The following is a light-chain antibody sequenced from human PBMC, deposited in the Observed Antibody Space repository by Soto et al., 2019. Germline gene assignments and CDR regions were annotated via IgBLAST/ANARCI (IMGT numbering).Light chain of an antibody. CDR2: AND. V-gene: IGLV1-40*01. J-gene: IGLJ1*01. CDR1: SSNIGADYD. Sequence: QSVLTQPPSVSGAPGQRVTISCTGSSSNIGADYDVHWYQRLPGTAPKLLIYANDNRPSGVPDRFSGSKSGNTASLTISGLQAEDEADYYCSSYTSSSTRVFGTGTKLTVL. CDR3: SSYTSSSTRV.